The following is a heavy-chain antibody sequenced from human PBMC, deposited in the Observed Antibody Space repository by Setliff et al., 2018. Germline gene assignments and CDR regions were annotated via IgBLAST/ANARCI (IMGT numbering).Heavy chain of an antibody. D-gene: IGHD1-26*01. J-gene: IGHJ6*03. Sequence: GGSLRLSCAASGFTFSTYSMNWVRQAPGKGLEWVSYISSRSDIIYYADSVKGRFTISRDNAKNSLYLRLNSLRAEDTAVYYCASNARKGRSGGYFYDDPYYYYMDVWGKGTTVTVSS. CDR2: ISSRSDII. V-gene: IGHV3-48*01. CDR3: ASNARKGRSGGYFYDDPYYYYMDV. CDR1: GFTFSTYS.